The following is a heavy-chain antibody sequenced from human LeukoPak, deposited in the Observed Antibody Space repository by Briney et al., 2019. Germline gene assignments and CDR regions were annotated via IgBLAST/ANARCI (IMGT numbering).Heavy chain of an antibody. CDR3: SRGDY. V-gene: IGHV1-8*01. J-gene: IGHJ4*02. Sequence: SVRVSCKASGYTFTTHDINWVRQATGQGLEWMGYMTPHRGKTGYRQKFQGRLTLTRNTPISTVYMELRSLTSNDTAVYCCSRGDYWGQGTLGTVS. CDR2: MTPHRGKT. CDR1: GYTFTTHD.